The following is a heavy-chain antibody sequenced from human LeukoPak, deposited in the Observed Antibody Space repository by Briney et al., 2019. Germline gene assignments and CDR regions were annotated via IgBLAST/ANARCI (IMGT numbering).Heavy chain of an antibody. J-gene: IGHJ5*02. Sequence: ASVKVSCKASGYTFTGYYMNWVRQAPGQGLEWMGWINPNSGGTNYAQKFQGRVTMTRDTSISTAYMELSRLRSDDTAVYYCARGSYKYGLGRFGHGPKLENWFDPWGQGTLVTVSS. CDR2: INPNSGGT. V-gene: IGHV1-2*02. D-gene: IGHD3-10*01. CDR3: ARGSYKYGLGRFGHGPKLENWFDP. CDR1: GYTFTGYY.